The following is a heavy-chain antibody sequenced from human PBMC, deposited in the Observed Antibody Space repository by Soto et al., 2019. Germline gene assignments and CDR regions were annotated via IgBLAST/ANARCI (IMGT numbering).Heavy chain of an antibody. Sequence: QVQLVRSGAEVKKPGASVKVSCKASGYTFTSYGISWVRQAPGQGLEWMGRIGAYNGNTNYAQKLQGRVTMTTHTTTSTAYKELRSLRSDDTAVYYCARDGAWWDYSNYGRDWGQGALVTVSS. CDR1: GYTFTSYG. CDR3: ARDGAWWDYSNYGRD. CDR2: IGAYNGNT. D-gene: IGHD4-4*01. V-gene: IGHV1-18*01. J-gene: IGHJ1*01.